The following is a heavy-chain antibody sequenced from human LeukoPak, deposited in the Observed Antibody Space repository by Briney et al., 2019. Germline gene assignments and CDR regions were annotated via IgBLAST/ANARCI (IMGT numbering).Heavy chain of an antibody. Sequence: ASVKVCCKASGYTFTGYYMHWVRQAPGQGLEWMGWNNPNSGGTNYAQKFQGRVTMTRDTSISTAYMELSRLRSDDTAVYYCAREGIAVAGTVDYWGQGTLVTVSS. D-gene: IGHD6-19*01. CDR3: AREGIAVAGTVDY. V-gene: IGHV1-2*02. CDR1: GYTFTGYY. J-gene: IGHJ4*02. CDR2: NNPNSGGT.